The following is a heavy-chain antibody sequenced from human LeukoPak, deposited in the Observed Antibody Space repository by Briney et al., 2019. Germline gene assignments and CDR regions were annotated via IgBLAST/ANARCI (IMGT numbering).Heavy chain of an antibody. Sequence: GASVKVPCKASGYTFTSYGISWVRQAPGQGLEWMGWINPNSGGTNYAQKFQGRITMTRDTSISTAYMEPSRLRSDDTAVYYCARVAYYDSSGTFDYWGQGTLVTVSS. CDR3: ARVAYYDSSGTFDY. V-gene: IGHV1-2*02. D-gene: IGHD3-22*01. CDR2: INPNSGGT. J-gene: IGHJ4*02. CDR1: GYTFTSYG.